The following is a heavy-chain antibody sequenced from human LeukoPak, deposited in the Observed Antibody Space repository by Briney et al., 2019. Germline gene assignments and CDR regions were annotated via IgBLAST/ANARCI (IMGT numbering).Heavy chain of an antibody. J-gene: IGHJ5*02. D-gene: IGHD3-22*01. CDR1: GGSISSGGYS. CDR2: IYHSGST. V-gene: IGHV4-30-2*01. CDR3: ARDEYYDSSGYRNRWFDP. Sequence: SQTLSLTCAVSGGSISSGGYSWSWIRQPPGKGLEWIGYIYHSGSTYYNPSLKSRVTISVDRSKNQFSLKLSSVTAADTAVYYCARDEYYDSSGYRNRWFDPWGQGTLATVSS.